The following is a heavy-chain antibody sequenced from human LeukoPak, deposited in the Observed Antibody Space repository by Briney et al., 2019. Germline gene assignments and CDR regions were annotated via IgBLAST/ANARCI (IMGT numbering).Heavy chain of an antibody. Sequence: ASVKVSCKASGYTFTSYGISWVRQAPGQGLEWMGLISAYNGNTNYAQKLQGRVTMTTDTSTSTAYMELRSLRSDDTAVYYCARDLVGGYDILTGIIGGFDPWGQGTLVTVSS. CDR2: ISAYNGNT. D-gene: IGHD3-9*01. V-gene: IGHV1-18*04. CDR1: GYTFTSYG. CDR3: ARDLVGGYDILTGIIGGFDP. J-gene: IGHJ5*02.